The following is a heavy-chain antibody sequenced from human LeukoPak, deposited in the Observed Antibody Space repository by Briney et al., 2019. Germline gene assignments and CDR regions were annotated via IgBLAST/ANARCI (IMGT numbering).Heavy chain of an antibody. CDR2: IFHSGRT. CDR1: GGSFSGYY. CDR3: ARGRKLELRQLSRYYYSGMDV. D-gene: IGHD1-7*01. V-gene: IGHV4-34*01. J-gene: IGHJ6*02. Sequence: SETLSLTCAVYGGSFSGYYWSWIRQPPGKGLEWIGEIFHSGRTKYNPSLKSRVTISVDTSKNQFSLKLSSVSAADTAVYYCARGRKLELRQLSRYYYSGMDVWGQGTTVT.